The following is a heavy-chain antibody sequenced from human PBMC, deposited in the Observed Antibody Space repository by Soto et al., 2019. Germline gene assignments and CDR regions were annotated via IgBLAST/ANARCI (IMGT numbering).Heavy chain of an antibody. V-gene: IGHV1-46*01. Sequence: QVQLVQSGAEVKKPGASVKLSCKASGYTFINYYIHWVRQAPGQGLEWMGIFNPTSGSTNYAQKFEGSVTVTMDTSTSTVYMELSSLRFDDTAVYYCARDLAAGDYWGQGTLVTVSS. CDR3: ARDLAAGDY. J-gene: IGHJ4*02. CDR1: GYTFINYY. CDR2: FNPTSGST. D-gene: IGHD6-13*01.